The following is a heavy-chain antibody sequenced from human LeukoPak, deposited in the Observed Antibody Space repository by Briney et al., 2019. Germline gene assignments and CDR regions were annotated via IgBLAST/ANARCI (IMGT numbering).Heavy chain of an antibody. V-gene: IGHV3-66*01. CDR1: GFTVSSNY. CDR3: ARDISSPYGMDV. J-gene: IGHJ6*02. D-gene: IGHD3-3*02. Sequence: GGSLRLSCAASGFTVSSNYMSWVRQAPGKGLEWVSVIYSGGSTYYADSVKGRFTFSRDNSKNTLYLQMNSLRAEDTAVYYCARDISSPYGMDVWGQGTTVTVSS. CDR2: IYSGGST.